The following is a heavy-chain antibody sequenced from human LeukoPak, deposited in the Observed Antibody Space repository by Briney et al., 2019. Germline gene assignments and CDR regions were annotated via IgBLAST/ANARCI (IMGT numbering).Heavy chain of an antibody. CDR1: GFTFSSYG. CDR2: ISYDGSNK. J-gene: IGHJ4*02. D-gene: IGHD3-3*01. Sequence: PGGSLRLSCAASGFTFSSYGMHWVRQAPGKGLEWVAVISYDGSNKYYADSVKGRFTISRDNSKNTLYLQMNSLRAEDTAVYYCAKDHDYDFWSGYYTGISYWGQGTWSPSPQ. V-gene: IGHV3-30*18. CDR3: AKDHDYDFWSGYYTGISY.